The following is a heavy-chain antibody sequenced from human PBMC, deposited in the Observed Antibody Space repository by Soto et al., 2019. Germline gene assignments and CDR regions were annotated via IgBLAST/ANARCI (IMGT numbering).Heavy chain of an antibody. J-gene: IGHJ4*02. CDR1: GFTFSSYW. CDR3: ARDFGDNFDY. Sequence: GESLKISCAASGFTFSSYWMSWVRQAPGKGLEWVANIKQDGSEKYYVDSVKGRFTISRDNAKNSLYLQMNSLRAEDTAVYYCARDFGDNFDYWGQGTLVTVSS. V-gene: IGHV3-7*05. D-gene: IGHD3-10*01. CDR2: IKQDGSEK.